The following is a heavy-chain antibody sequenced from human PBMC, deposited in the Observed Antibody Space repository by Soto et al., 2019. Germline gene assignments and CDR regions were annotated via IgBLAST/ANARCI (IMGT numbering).Heavy chain of an antibody. Sequence: PGESLKTSCQGSGYSFTSYWISWVRQMPGKGLEWVGRIDPSDSYTNYSPSFQGHVTISADKSISTAYLQWSSLKASDTAMYYCARFSYYYDSSGYFYDYYGMDVWGQGTTVTVSS. CDR3: ARFSYYYDSSGYFYDYYGMDV. D-gene: IGHD3-22*01. V-gene: IGHV5-10-1*01. CDR2: IDPSDSYT. J-gene: IGHJ6*02. CDR1: GYSFTSYW.